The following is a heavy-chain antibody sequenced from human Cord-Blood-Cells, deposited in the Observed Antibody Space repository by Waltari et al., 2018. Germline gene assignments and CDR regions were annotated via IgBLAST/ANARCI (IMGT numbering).Heavy chain of an antibody. CDR3: ARVYKGVVVPAAIQDYYYYYMDV. Sequence: QVQLQQWGAGLLKPSETLSLTCAVYGGSFSGYYWSWIRQPPGKGLEWIGEINHSGSTNYNPSLKSRVTISVDTSKNQFSLKLSSVTAAYTAVYYCARVYKGVVVPAAIQDYYYYYMDVWGKGTTVTVSS. J-gene: IGHJ6*03. V-gene: IGHV4-34*01. D-gene: IGHD2-2*02. CDR2: INHSGST. CDR1: GGSFSGYY.